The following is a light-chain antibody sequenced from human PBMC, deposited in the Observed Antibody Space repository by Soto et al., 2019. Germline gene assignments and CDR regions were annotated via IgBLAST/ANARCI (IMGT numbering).Light chain of an antibody. Sequence: QSVLSQPPSASGTPGQRVTISCSGSSPNIGSKYVYWYQQLPVTAPKLLIYRNNERPSGVPDRFSGSKSGTSASLAIGDLRSEDEADYYCASWDASVSGWVFGGGTKLTVL. CDR2: RNN. J-gene: IGLJ3*02. CDR3: ASWDASVSGWV. V-gene: IGLV1-47*01. CDR1: SPNIGSKY.